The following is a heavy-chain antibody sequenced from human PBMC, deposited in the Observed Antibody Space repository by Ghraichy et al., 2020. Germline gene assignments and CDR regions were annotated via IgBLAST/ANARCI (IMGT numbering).Heavy chain of an antibody. CDR3: AKAGYSSGRDTYYFDY. D-gene: IGHD6-19*01. CDR1: GFTFDDYA. V-gene: IGHV3-43D*03. CDR2: ISWDGGST. J-gene: IGHJ4*02. Sequence: GESLNISCAASGFTFDDYAMHWVRQAPGKGLEWVSLISWDGGSTYYADSVKGRFTISRDNSKNSLYLQMNSLRAEDTALYYCAKAGYSSGRDTYYFDYWGQGTLVTVSS.